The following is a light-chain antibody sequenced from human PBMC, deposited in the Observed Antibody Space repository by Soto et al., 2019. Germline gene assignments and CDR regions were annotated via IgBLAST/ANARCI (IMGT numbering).Light chain of an antibody. CDR2: AES. J-gene: IGKJ2*01. CDR1: QSISSY. V-gene: IGKV1-39*01. Sequence: DLQMTQSPSSLSASVGDRVTITCRASQSISSYLNWYQQKPGKAPKLLIYAESSLQSGVPSRLSGSGSGKDFTLTISSLQPEDFATYYCQQSYSTLYTFGQGTKLEIK. CDR3: QQSYSTLYT.